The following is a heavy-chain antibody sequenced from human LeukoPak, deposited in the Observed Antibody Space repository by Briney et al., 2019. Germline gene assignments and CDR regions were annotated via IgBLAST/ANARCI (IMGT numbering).Heavy chain of an antibody. V-gene: IGHV3-21*01. D-gene: IGHD3-22*01. CDR3: AREDYYDSSGYYYYYYGMDV. CDR2: ISSSSSYI. Sequence: GGSLRLSCAASGFTFSSYSMNWVRQAPGKGLEWVSSISSSSSYIYYADSVKGRFTISRDNAKNSLYLQMNSLRAEDTAVYYCAREDYYDSSGYYYYYYGMDVWGQGTTVTVSS. J-gene: IGHJ6*02. CDR1: GFTFSSYS.